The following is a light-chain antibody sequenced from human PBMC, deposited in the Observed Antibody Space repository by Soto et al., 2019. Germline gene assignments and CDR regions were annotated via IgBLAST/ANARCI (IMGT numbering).Light chain of an antibody. V-gene: IGKV1-5*03. CDR3: QHYTSYSDA. Sequence: DIQMTHSPSTLSGSVGDRVTITCRASQTISSWLAWYQQKPGKAPKLLIYKASTLKSGVPSRFSGSGSGTEFTLTISSLQPDDFATYYCQHYTSYSDAFGQGTKVDIK. J-gene: IGKJ1*01. CDR2: KAS. CDR1: QTISSW.